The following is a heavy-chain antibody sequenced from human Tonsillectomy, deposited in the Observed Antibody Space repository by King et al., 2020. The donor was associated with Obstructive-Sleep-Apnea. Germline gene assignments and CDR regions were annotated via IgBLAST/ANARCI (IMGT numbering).Heavy chain of an antibody. CDR3: ARSFYYYDSSDYMRGY. D-gene: IGHD3-22*01. Sequence: VPLVESGGGLVQPGGSLRLSCAASGFTFSNYWMSWVRQAPGKGLEWVANIKQDGSEKNYVDSVKGRFTISRDNAKKSLYLQLNSLRAEDTAVYYCARSFYYYDSSDYMRGYWGQGTLVTVSS. CDR2: IKQDGSEK. V-gene: IGHV3-7*01. CDR1: GFTFSNYW. J-gene: IGHJ4*02.